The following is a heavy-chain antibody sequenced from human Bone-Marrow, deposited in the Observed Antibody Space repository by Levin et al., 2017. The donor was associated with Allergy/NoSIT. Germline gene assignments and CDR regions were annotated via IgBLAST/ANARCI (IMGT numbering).Heavy chain of an antibody. Sequence: PSETLSLTCTVSGVSTSSNSYCWGWIRQPPGKGLEWIGSIHHSGDTYYHPSLKSRVTVSVDTSKNQFSLKLNSVTAADTPVYYCARHFRVFGSGSYYRSPGGMDVWGQGTTVTVSS. V-gene: IGHV4-39*01. CDR2: IHHSGDT. J-gene: IGHJ6*02. CDR3: ARHFRVFGSGSYYRSPGGMDV. D-gene: IGHD3-10*01. CDR1: GVSTSSNSYC.